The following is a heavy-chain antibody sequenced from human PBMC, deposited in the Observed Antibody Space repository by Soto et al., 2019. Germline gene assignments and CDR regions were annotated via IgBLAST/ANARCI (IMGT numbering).Heavy chain of an antibody. D-gene: IGHD2-2*01. J-gene: IGHJ4*02. CDR3: VAEVPTAMRGSFDY. V-gene: IGHV3-53*01. Sequence: GGSLRLSCAVSGLNVMTNYMSWVRQAPGKGLEWVSVIYRGVSIFYADSVKGRFSISRDSSENTLFLQMDSLRVEDTAVYYCVAEVPTAMRGSFDYWGQGTLVTVSS. CDR2: IYRGVSI. CDR1: GLNVMTNY.